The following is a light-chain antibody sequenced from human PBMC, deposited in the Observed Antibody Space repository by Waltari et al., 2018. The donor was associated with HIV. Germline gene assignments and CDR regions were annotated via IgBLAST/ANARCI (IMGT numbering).Light chain of an antibody. Sequence: DIHMTQSPSTLSASVGDRVTFTCRVDQSVNGWLAWYQQKAGKAPKLLIYKASTLAAGAPSRFSGRGAGTEYTLTISSLQPDDFATYYCQQYNNFPYTFGPGTKLEI. CDR1: QSVNGW. CDR3: QQYNNFPYT. J-gene: IGKJ2*01. CDR2: KAS. V-gene: IGKV1-5*03.